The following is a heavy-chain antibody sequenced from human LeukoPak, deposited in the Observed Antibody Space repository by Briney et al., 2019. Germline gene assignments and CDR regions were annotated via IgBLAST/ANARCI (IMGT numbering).Heavy chain of an antibody. CDR3: AKLSQDGYNF. CDR2: ISWNSGSI. CDR1: GFTFDDYA. J-gene: IGHJ4*02. D-gene: IGHD5-24*01. Sequence: PGRSLRLSCAASGFTFDDYAMHWVRQAPGKGLEWFSGISWNSGSIGYADSVKGRFTISRDNAKNSLYLQMNSLRAEDTALYYCAKLSQDGYNFWGQGTLVTVSS. V-gene: IGHV3-9*01.